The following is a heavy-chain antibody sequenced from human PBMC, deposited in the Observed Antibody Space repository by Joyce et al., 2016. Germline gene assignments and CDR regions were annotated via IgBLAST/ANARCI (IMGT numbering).Heavy chain of an antibody. D-gene: IGHD6-13*01. CDR1: GDTFTTYY. V-gene: IGHV1-46*01. J-gene: IGHJ4*02. CDR2: IYSSADTT. CDR3: AREIPATGYLDS. Sequence: QVQLVQSGAEVREPGATVKVSCKASGDTFTTYYILWVRQAPGRGLEWMGIIYSSADTTSSAQSFQGRITITRDTSTSTVYMELYSLTSEDTAVYYCAREIPATGYLDSWGQGTLITVSS.